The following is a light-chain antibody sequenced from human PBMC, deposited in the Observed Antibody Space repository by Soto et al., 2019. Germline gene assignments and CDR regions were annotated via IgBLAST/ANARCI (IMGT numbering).Light chain of an antibody. CDR3: QQYGGSPRT. Sequence: EIVLAQSPGTLSLSPGERATLSCRASQSVSSNYLAWYQQKSGQAPRLLIYGASSRATGIPDRFRGSGSGTDFTLTISRLEPEDFAVYYCQQYGGSPRTFGQGTKVDIK. CDR1: QSVSSNY. CDR2: GAS. J-gene: IGKJ1*01. V-gene: IGKV3-20*01.